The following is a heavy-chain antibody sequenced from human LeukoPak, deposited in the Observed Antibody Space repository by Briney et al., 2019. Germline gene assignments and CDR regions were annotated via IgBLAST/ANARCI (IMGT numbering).Heavy chain of an antibody. CDR1: GFTFSSYE. D-gene: IGHD3-9*01. CDR3: AREDVSGIRYFDWNIPRGMDV. V-gene: IGHV3-48*02. Sequence: PGGSLRLSCAAAGFTFSSYEMNWVRQAPEEGLEWVSYISSSSGTIYYADSVKGRFTISRKNAKNSLYLQMNSLRDEDTAVYYCAREDVSGIRYFDWNIPRGMDVWGQGTTVTVSS. CDR2: ISSSSGTI. J-gene: IGHJ6*02.